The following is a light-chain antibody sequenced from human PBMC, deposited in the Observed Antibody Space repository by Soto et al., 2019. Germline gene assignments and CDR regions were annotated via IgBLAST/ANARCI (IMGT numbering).Light chain of an antibody. CDR1: SSNIGSNT. Sequence: QSVLTQPPSASGTPGQIVAISCSGSSSNIGSNTVTWYQQLPGTAPKLLIYSTSQRSSGVPGRFPGSKSGASASLSSSGLQSEDEADYYCAAWDDRLDVYVFGTGTKVTV. CDR3: AAWDDRLDVYV. V-gene: IGLV1-44*01. J-gene: IGLJ1*01. CDR2: STS.